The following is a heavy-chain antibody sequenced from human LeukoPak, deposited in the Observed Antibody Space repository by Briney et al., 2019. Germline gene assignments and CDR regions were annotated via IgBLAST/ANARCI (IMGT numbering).Heavy chain of an antibody. D-gene: IGHD5-18*01. CDR3: ARDRKSYITAMVMSAFDI. V-gene: IGHV4-31*03. CDR2: IYYSGST. CDR1: GGSISSGGYY. J-gene: IGHJ3*02. Sequence: TLSLTCTVSGGSISSGGYYWSWIRQHPGKGLEWIGYIYYSGSTYYNPSLKSRVTISVDTSKNQFSLKLSSVTAADTAVYYCARDRKSYITAMVMSAFDIWGQGTMVTVSS.